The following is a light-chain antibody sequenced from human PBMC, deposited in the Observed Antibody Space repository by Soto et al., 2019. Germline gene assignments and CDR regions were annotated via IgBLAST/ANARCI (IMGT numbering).Light chain of an antibody. J-gene: IGKJ1*01. CDR2: DAS. CDR1: QTISSW. CDR3: QQYRT. V-gene: IGKV1-5*01. Sequence: DIQMTQSPSTLSGSVGDRVTITCRASQTISSWLAWYQQKPGKAPKLLIYDASSLETGVPSRFSGSRSGTEFTLTISSLQPEDFATYYCQQYRTFGQGTKVEIK.